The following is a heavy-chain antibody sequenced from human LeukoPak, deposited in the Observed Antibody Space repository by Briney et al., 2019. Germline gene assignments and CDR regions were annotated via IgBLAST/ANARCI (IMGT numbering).Heavy chain of an antibody. CDR2: IYPGDSDT. Sequence: GESLKISCKASGYSFTTYWIGWVRQMPGKGLEWMGIIYPGDSDTRYSPSFQGQVTISADISISTAYLQWSSLKASDTAMYCCARHANYYGSGRWFDPWGQGTLVTVSS. CDR1: GYSFTTYW. V-gene: IGHV5-51*01. CDR3: ARHANYYGSGRWFDP. J-gene: IGHJ5*02. D-gene: IGHD3-10*01.